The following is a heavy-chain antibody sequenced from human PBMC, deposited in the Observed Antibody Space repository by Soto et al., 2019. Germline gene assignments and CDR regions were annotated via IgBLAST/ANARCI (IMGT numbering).Heavy chain of an antibody. V-gene: IGHV3-74*01. CDR3: ASLYAYFWGRYHDEGFDY. CDR1: GFTFSSYW. J-gene: IGHJ4*02. CDR2: INSDGSST. Sequence: EVQLVESGGGLVQPGGSLRLSCAASGFTFSSYWMHWVRQAPGKGLVWVSRINSDGSSTSYADYVKGRFSSSRDNRKNTLYVQVNSLRSEVTAVYYCASLYAYFWGRYHDEGFDYWGQGTLVTVS. D-gene: IGHD3-16*02.